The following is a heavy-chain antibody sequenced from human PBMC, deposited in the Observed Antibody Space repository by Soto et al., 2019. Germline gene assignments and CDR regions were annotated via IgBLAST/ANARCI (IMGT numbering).Heavy chain of an antibody. CDR3: ARHSLATQPGDY. J-gene: IGHJ4*02. V-gene: IGHV5-51*01. CDR1: GYSFSTYW. CDR2: IYPGDSDT. Sequence: PGESLKISCKASGYSFSTYWIAWVRQRPGKGLDWMGIIYPGDSDTRYSPSFQGQVTISVDNSIDTAYLEWTNLRASDSAMYYCARHSLATQPGDYWGQGTRVTAPQ. D-gene: IGHD5-12*01.